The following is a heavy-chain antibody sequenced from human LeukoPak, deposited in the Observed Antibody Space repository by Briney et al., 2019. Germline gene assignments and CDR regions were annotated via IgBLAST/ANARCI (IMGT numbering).Heavy chain of an antibody. CDR2: INPSGGST. Sequence: ASVKVSCKASGYTFTSYYMHWVRQAPGQGLEWMGIINPSGGSTSYAQKFQGRVTMTEDTSTDTAYMELSSLRSEDTAVYYCATPVYSSGWYWGVFDYWGQGTLVTVSS. CDR3: ATPVYSSGWYWGVFDY. CDR1: GYTFTSYY. V-gene: IGHV1-46*01. J-gene: IGHJ4*02. D-gene: IGHD6-19*01.